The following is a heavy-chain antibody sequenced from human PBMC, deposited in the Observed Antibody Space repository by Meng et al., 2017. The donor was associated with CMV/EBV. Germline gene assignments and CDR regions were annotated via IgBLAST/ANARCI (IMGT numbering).Heavy chain of an antibody. D-gene: IGHD3-10*01. Sequence: QVQLVQSGAEVKKPGSSVKVSCKASGGPFSSYAISWVRQAPGQGLEWMGGIIPIFGTANYAQKFQGRVTITADESTSTAYMELSSLRSEDTAVYYCARGSGTMVRGVIINWGMDVWGQGTTGTVSS. J-gene: IGHJ6*02. CDR3: ARGSGTMVRGVIINWGMDV. CDR2: IIPIFGTA. CDR1: GGPFSSYA. V-gene: IGHV1-69*12.